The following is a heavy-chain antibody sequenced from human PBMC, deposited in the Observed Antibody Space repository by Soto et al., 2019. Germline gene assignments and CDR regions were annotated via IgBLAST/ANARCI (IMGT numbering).Heavy chain of an antibody. Sequence: QVQLVESGGGVVQPGRSLRLSCAASGFTFSSYAMHWVRQAPGKGLEWVAVISYDGSNKYYADSVKGRFTISRDNSKNTLYLQMNSLRAEDTAVYYCARDVGSYGGNSGGSLEWGQGTLVTVSS. CDR1: GFTFSSYA. D-gene: IGHD4-17*01. CDR3: ARDVGSYGGNSGGSLE. J-gene: IGHJ4*02. CDR2: ISYDGSNK. V-gene: IGHV3-30-3*01.